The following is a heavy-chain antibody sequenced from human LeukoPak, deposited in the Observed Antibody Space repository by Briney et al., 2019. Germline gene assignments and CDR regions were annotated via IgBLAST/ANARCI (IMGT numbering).Heavy chain of an antibody. V-gene: IGHV3-21*01. J-gene: IGHJ4*02. D-gene: IGHD1-26*01. CDR2: ISSSSSYI. CDR1: GFTVSSNY. CDR3: AKDHEGALDY. Sequence: GGSLRLSCAASGFTVSSNYMSWVRQAPGKGLEWVSSISSSSSYIYYADSVKGRFTISRDNAENSLYLQMNSLRAEDTAVYYCAKDHEGALDYWGQGTLVTVSS.